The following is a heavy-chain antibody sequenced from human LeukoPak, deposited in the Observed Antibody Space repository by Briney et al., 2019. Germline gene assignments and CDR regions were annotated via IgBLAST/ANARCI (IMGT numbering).Heavy chain of an antibody. CDR3: ARKNSSGYYYAGNAFDV. Sequence: PSETLSLTCTVSGAXISRGGYYWSWIRQHPGKCLEWIGDIYYSGSTYYNPSLKSRVTISVDTSKKQFSLKLSSVTAADTAVYYCARKNSSGYYYAGNAFDVWGPGTMVTVSS. J-gene: IGHJ3*01. CDR1: GAXISRGGYY. D-gene: IGHD3-22*01. CDR2: IYYSGST. V-gene: IGHV4-31*03.